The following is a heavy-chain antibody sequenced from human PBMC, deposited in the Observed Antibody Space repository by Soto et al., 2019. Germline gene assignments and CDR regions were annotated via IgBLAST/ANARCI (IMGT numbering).Heavy chain of an antibody. D-gene: IGHD1-1*01. V-gene: IGHV3-30-3*01. CDR1: GFTFSYHA. CDR2: ISYDGDNK. Sequence: QVQLVESGGDVGQPGRSRRLSCAASGFTFSYHALNWVRQAPGKGLEWVAVISYDGDNKYIAESVKGRFTISRDNSKNTVSLQMNSLRTEDTAMYFCARGTTTSAFSAMDVWGQGTTVIVSS. CDR3: ARGTTTSAFSAMDV. J-gene: IGHJ6*02.